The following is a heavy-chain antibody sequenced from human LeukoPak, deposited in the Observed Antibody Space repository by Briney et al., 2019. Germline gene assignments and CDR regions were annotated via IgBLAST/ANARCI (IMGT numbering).Heavy chain of an antibody. V-gene: IGHV1-18*01. J-gene: IGHJ6*02. CDR1: GYTFTSYG. Sequence: GASVKVSCKASGYTFTSYGISWVRQAPGQGLEWMGWISAYNSNTNYAQKLQGRVTMTTDTSTSTAYMELRSLRSDDTAVYYCARDASDYGDPPDYYYGMDVWGQGTTVTVSS. CDR2: ISAYNSNT. CDR3: ARDASDYGDPPDYYYGMDV. D-gene: IGHD4-17*01.